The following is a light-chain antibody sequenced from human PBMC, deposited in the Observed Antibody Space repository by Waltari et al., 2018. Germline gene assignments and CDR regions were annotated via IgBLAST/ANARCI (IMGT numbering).Light chain of an antibody. V-gene: IGLV3-21*02. CDR2: DDR. CDR3: QAWDRINYGV. J-gene: IGLJ3*02. Sequence: FVLTQAPSVSVAPGQTARIPRGGDGVAITGWHWYQQRPGQVPVLVLYDDRDRPSGIPERFSGSKSWNTATLTISGVEAGDEADYYCQAWDRINYGVFGGGTKLTVL. CDR1: GVAITG.